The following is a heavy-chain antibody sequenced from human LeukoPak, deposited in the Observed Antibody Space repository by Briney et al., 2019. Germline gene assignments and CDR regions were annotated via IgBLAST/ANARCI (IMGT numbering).Heavy chain of an antibody. Sequence: GGSLRLSCAASGFTFGDYAMHWVRQAPGKGLEWLSLISGDGASTDYAESLKGRVAFSRDNSKNSLSLQMNSLRAEDTALYYCAKDVDDFGDYVLDHWGQGTLVTVSS. D-gene: IGHD4-17*01. V-gene: IGHV3-43*02. CDR1: GFTFGDYA. CDR3: AKDVDDFGDYVLDH. J-gene: IGHJ4*02. CDR2: ISGDGAST.